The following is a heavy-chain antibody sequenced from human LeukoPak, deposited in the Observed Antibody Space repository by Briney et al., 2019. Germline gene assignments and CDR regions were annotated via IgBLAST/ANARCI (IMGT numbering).Heavy chain of an antibody. V-gene: IGHV3-21*01. CDR2: ISSSSSYI. Sequence: GGSLRLSCAASGFTFSSYSMNWVRQAPGKGLEWVSSISSSSSYIYYADSVKGRFTISRDNAKNSLYLQMNSLRAEDTAVYYCARGRSTVTTEVGYWGQGTLVTVSS. D-gene: IGHD4-17*01. CDR1: GFTFSSYS. J-gene: IGHJ4*02. CDR3: ARGRSTVTTEVGY.